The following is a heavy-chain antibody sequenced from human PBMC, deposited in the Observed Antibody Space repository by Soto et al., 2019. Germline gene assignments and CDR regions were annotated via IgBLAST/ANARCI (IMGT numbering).Heavy chain of an antibody. CDR2: ISVKIGNT. Sequence: QVQRVQSGVEVKKPGASVKFSCKASGYTFIIHGIIWVRQAPGQVLEWMGWISVKIGNTNYAQNLQGRGTLTTDTDTSTAYMELRRLRSDDTDVYYCARVSSSIVVVPDYGMDVWGQGTTVTV. CDR3: ARVSSSIVVVPDYGMDV. D-gene: IGHD2-15*01. J-gene: IGHJ6*02. CDR1: GYTFIIHG. V-gene: IGHV1-18*04.